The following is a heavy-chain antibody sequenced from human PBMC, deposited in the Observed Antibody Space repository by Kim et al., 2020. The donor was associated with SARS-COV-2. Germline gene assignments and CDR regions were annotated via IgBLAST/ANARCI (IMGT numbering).Heavy chain of an antibody. Sequence: SETLSLTCTVSGGSVSSGSYYWSWIRQPPGKGLEWIGYIYYSGSTNYNPSLKSRVTISVDTSKNQFSLKLSSVTAADTAVYYCARAYSITMIVVARSKSGAFDIWGQGTLVTVSS. CDR3: ARAYSITMIVVARSKSGAFDI. D-gene: IGHD3-22*01. CDR2: IYYSGST. V-gene: IGHV4-61*01. CDR1: GGSVSSGSYY. J-gene: IGHJ3*02.